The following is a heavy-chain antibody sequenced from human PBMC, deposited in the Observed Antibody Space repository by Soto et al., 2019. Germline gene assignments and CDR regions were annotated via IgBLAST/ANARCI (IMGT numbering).Heavy chain of an antibody. CDR2: IDSDGSST. CDR1: GFTFGSYW. CDR3: ARGRPYGMDV. Sequence: GSLRLSCAASGFTFGSYWMNWVRQAPGKGLVWASRIDSDGSSTTYADSVKGRFTTSRDNAKNTLYLQMSSLRVEDTAVYYCARGRPYGMDVWGQGTTVTVSS. J-gene: IGHJ6*02. V-gene: IGHV3-74*01.